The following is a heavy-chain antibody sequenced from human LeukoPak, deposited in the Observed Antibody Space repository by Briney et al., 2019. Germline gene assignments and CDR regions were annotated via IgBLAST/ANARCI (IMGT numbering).Heavy chain of an antibody. J-gene: IGHJ4*02. CDR1: GLTFSDHY. D-gene: IGHD1-26*01. V-gene: IGHV3-66*01. CDR2: IYSGGST. CDR3: ARVRIVGAHYFDY. Sequence: GGSLRLSCAASGLTFSDHYMDWVRQAPGKGLEWVSVIYSGGSTYYADSVKGRFTISGDNSKNTLYLQMNSLRAEDTAVYYCARVRIVGAHYFDYWGQGTLVTVSS.